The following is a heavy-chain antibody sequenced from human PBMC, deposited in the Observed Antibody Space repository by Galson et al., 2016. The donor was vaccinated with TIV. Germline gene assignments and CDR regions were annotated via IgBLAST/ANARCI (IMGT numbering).Heavy chain of an antibody. V-gene: IGHV4-61*02. CDR2: VYTSGST. Sequence: TLSLTCSVSGGSMSGGSYYWNWIRQPAGKGLEWIGRVYTSGSTDYKTSLKSRVAISIDTSKNQFSLSLTSVTAADTAVYYCARGEGQHIGFDPWGQGTLVAVSS. CDR3: ARGEGQHIGFDP. J-gene: IGHJ5*02. CDR1: GGSMSGGSYY.